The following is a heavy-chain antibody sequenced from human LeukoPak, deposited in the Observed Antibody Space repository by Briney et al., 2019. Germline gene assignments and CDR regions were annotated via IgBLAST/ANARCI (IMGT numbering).Heavy chain of an antibody. Sequence: GGSLRLSCAASGFTFSSYGMHWVRQAPGKGLVWVSSINADGSSTSHADSMKGRFTISRDNAKNTLYLQMNSLRADDTAVYYCASQQSFHYYYMDVWGEGTTVTVSS. CDR1: GFTFSSYG. D-gene: IGHD2/OR15-2a*01. CDR2: INADGSST. J-gene: IGHJ6*03. V-gene: IGHV3-74*01. CDR3: ASQQSFHYYYMDV.